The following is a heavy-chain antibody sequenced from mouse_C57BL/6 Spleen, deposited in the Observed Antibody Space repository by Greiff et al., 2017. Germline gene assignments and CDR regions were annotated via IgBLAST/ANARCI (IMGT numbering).Heavy chain of an antibody. CDR1: GYSITSGYY. D-gene: IGHD3-2*02. CDR3: AREKTAQAYYAMDY. V-gene: IGHV3-6*01. Sequence: EVQLQQSGPGLVKPSQSLSLTCSVTGYSITSGYYWNWIRQFPGNKLEWMGYLSYDGSNNYNPSLKNRISITRDTSKNQFFLKLNSVTTEDTATYYCAREKTAQAYYAMDYWGQGTSVTVSS. J-gene: IGHJ4*01. CDR2: LSYDGSN.